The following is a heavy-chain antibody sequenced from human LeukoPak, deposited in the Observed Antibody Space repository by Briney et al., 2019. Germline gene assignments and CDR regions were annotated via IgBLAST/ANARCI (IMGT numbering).Heavy chain of an antibody. CDR1: GASIRSGDYY. V-gene: IGHV4-30-4*01. J-gene: IGHJ3*02. D-gene: IGHD2-15*01. CDR3: GRDWSGGSCYGAFDI. CDR2: IYDSGST. Sequence: PSQTLSLTCTVSGASIRSGDYYWSWIRQPPGKGLEWIGYIYDSGSTYYNPSLKSRITISVDTSENRFSLKLSSVTATDTAVYFCGRDWSGGSCYGAFDIWGQGTMVTVSS.